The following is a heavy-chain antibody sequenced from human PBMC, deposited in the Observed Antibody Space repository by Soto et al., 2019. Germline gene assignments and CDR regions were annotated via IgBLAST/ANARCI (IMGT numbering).Heavy chain of an antibody. CDR2: ITPMFHKA. D-gene: IGHD2-2*01. Sequence: QLQLVQSGTEVKKPGSSVTVSCKASGGTFGNYAINWLRQAPGQGLQWMGEITPMFHKANYEQTFQGRVTITAEESTNTGYMELSSLRSEDTALYDCASEVEVHTPVFGAGGQGTLVTVSS. CDR1: GGTFGNYA. J-gene: IGHJ4*02. CDR3: ASEVEVHTPVFGA. V-gene: IGHV1-69*01.